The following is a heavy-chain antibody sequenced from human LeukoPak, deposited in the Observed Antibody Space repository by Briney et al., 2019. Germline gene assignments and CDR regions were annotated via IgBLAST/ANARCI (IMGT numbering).Heavy chain of an antibody. J-gene: IGHJ4*02. CDR1: GYSISSGYY. CDR3: ARVRYNYGDSDY. V-gene: IGHV4-38-2*01. CDR2: IYHTGTT. Sequence: PSETLSLTCAVSGYSISSGYYWGWLRQPPGKGLEWIASIYHTGTTYYNPSLKSRVTISLDTSKNQFSLKLSSVTAADTAVYYCARVRYNYGDSDYWGQGTLVTVSS. D-gene: IGHD5-18*01.